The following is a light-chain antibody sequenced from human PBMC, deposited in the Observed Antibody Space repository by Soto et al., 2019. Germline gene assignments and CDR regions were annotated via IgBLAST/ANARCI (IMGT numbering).Light chain of an antibody. Sequence: QSALTQPASVSGSPGQSITISCTGTSNDVGAFNYVSWYQQHPGTAPKLMIYEVSNRPSGVSHRFSGSKSGNTASPTISGLQAEDEADYYCSSYTISSTRVFGGGTKVTVL. CDR2: EVS. V-gene: IGLV2-14*01. J-gene: IGLJ3*02. CDR3: SSYTISSTRV. CDR1: SNDVGAFNY.